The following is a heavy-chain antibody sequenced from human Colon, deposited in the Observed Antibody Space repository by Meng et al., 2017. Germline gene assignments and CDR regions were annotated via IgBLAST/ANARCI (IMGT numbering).Heavy chain of an antibody. Sequence: GSLKISCAASGFSFSSYSMNWVRQTPGKGLEWVSLISSSLSHIYYADSVKGRFTISRDNAKNSVYLQMNSLRAEDTAVYYCARDHVVATTVGDWYFDLWGRGTLVTVSS. CDR3: ARDHVVATTVGDWYFDL. CDR2: ISSSLSHI. J-gene: IGHJ2*01. V-gene: IGHV3-21*01. D-gene: IGHD5-12*01. CDR1: GFSFSSYS.